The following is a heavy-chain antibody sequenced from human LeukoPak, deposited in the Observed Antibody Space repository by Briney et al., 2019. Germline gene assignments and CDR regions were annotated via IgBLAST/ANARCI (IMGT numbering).Heavy chain of an antibody. V-gene: IGHV4-59*08. J-gene: IGHJ4*02. CDR1: GGSISSYY. CDR2: IYYSGST. CDR3: ARHQYSSSWFFDY. Sequence: PSETLSLTCTVSGGSISSYYWSWIRQPPGKGLEWIGYIYYSGSTNYNPSLKSRVTISVDTSKNQFSLKLSSVTAADTAVYYCARHQYSSSWFFDYWGQGTLVTVS. D-gene: IGHD6-13*01.